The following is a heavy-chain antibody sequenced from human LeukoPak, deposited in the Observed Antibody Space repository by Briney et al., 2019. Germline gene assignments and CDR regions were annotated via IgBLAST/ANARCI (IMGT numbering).Heavy chain of an antibody. D-gene: IGHD2/OR15-2a*01. CDR2: IKPNNDGGTA. CDR1: KFTFSNAS. V-gene: IGHV3-15*01. Sequence: PGGSLRLSCAASKFTFSNASMSWVRQAPGKGLEWLGRIKPNNDGGTAAYAAPVEDRFTISRDDLKGMLYLQMNSLKIEDTAVYYCAAYPQNRHWGQGTLVIVSS. J-gene: IGHJ4*02. CDR3: AAYPQNRH.